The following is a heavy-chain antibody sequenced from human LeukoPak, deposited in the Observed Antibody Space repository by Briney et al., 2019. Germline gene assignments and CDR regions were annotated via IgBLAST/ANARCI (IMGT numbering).Heavy chain of an antibody. Sequence: PSETLSLTCTVSGGSISSSSYYWGWIRQPPGKGLEWIGSIYYSGSTYYNPSLKSRVTISVDTSKNQFSLKLSSVTAADTAVYYCARRSTDYYDSSGWYNWFDPWGQGTLVTVSS. V-gene: IGHV4-39*01. J-gene: IGHJ5*02. CDR3: ARRSTDYYDSSGWYNWFDP. CDR2: IYYSGST. D-gene: IGHD3-22*01. CDR1: GGSISSSSYY.